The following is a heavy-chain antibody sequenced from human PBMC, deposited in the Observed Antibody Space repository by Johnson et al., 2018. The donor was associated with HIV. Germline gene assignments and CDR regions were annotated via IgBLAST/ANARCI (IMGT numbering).Heavy chain of an antibody. CDR2: ISSSGSTI. CDR3: ARIPGSGWEHDAFDI. CDR1: AFTFSDYY. J-gene: IGHJ3*02. D-gene: IGHD6-19*01. Sequence: QMLLVESGGGFVKPGGSLRLSCAASAFTFSDYYMTWMRQAPGKGLEWVSYISSSGSTIYYADSVKGRFTISRDNAKNSLYLQMNSLRAEDTAVYYCARIPGSGWEHDAFDIWGQWTMVTVSS. V-gene: IGHV3-11*04.